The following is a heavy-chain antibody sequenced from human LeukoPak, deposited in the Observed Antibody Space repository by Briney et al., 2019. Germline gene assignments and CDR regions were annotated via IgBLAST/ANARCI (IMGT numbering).Heavy chain of an antibody. CDR3: ASDQRQQLSY. CDR2: INHSGST. Sequence: TSSETLSLTCAVYGGSFSGYYWSWIRQPPGKGLEWIGEINHSGSTNYNPSLKSRVTISVDTSKNQFSLKLSSVTAADTAVYYCASDQRQQLSYWGQGTLVTVSS. J-gene: IGHJ4*02. V-gene: IGHV4-34*01. CDR1: GGSFSGYY. D-gene: IGHD6-13*01.